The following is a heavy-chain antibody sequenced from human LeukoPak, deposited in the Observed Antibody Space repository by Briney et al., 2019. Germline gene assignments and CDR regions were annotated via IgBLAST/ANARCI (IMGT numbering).Heavy chain of an antibody. V-gene: IGHV3-33*01. CDR1: GFTFSSYG. Sequence: GGSLRLSCAASGFTFSSYGMHWVRQAPGKGLEWVAVIWYDGSNKYYADSVKGRFTISRDNSKNTLYLQMSSLRAEDTAVYYCASGAYCSGGSCYEGDDYWGQGTLVTVSS. D-gene: IGHD2-15*01. J-gene: IGHJ4*02. CDR2: IWYDGSNK. CDR3: ASGAYCSGGSCYEGDDY.